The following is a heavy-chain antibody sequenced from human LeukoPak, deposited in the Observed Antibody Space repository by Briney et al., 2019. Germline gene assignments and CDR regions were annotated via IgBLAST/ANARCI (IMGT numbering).Heavy chain of an antibody. Sequence: GGSLRLSRAASGFTFSSYSMNWVRQAPGKGLEWVSSISSSSSYIYYADSVKGRFTISRDNAKNSLYLQMNSLRAEDTAVYYCAREFRDAFDIWGQGTMVTVSS. CDR1: GFTFSSYS. CDR2: ISSSSSYI. V-gene: IGHV3-21*01. J-gene: IGHJ3*02. CDR3: AREFRDAFDI.